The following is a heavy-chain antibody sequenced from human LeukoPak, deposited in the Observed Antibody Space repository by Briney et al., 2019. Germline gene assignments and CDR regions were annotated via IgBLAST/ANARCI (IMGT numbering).Heavy chain of an antibody. CDR1: GFTFSSYG. CDR3: AKDEGPYCSGGSCIHLDY. V-gene: IGHV3-30*18. Sequence: GGSLRLSCAASGFTFSSYGMNWVRQAPGKGLEWVAVISYDGSNKYYADSVKGRFTISRHNSKNTLYLQTNSLRAEATAVYYCAKDEGPYCSGGSCIHLDYWGQGTLVTVSS. D-gene: IGHD2-15*01. J-gene: IGHJ4*02. CDR2: ISYDGSNK.